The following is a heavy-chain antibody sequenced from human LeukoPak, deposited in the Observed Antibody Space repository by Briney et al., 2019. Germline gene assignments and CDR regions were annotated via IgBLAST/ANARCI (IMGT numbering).Heavy chain of an antibody. CDR3: ARGDILYYDSSAYYLTFDY. V-gene: IGHV4-34*01. CDR2: INHSGST. Sequence: PSETLSLTCAVYGGSFGSYYWTWIRQPPGKGLEWIGEINHSGSTNYHPSLKSRVSISVDTSKNQFSLKLSSVTAADTAVYYCARGDILYYDSSAYYLTFDYWGQGTLVTVSS. CDR1: GGSFGSYY. J-gene: IGHJ4*02. D-gene: IGHD3-22*01.